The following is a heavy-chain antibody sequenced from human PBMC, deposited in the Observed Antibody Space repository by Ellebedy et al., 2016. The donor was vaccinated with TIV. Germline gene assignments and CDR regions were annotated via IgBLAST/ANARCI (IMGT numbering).Heavy chain of an antibody. CDR2: IKSKTDGGTT. D-gene: IGHD3-22*01. J-gene: IGHJ4*02. Sequence: GESLKISXAASGFTFSNAWMNWVRQAPGKGLEWVGRIKSKTDGGTTDYAAPVKGRFTISRDDSKNTLYLQMNSLKTEDTAVYYCTTDHDSSGYYYVWITWGQGTLVTVSS. V-gene: IGHV3-15*07. CDR1: GFTFSNAW. CDR3: TTDHDSSGYYYVWIT.